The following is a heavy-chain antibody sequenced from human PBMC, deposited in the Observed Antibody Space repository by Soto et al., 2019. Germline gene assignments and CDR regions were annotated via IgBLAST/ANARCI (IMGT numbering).Heavy chain of an antibody. V-gene: IGHV4-30-4*01. CDR1: GGSISSGDYY. CDR3: ARTERLEVGATPFGY. CDR2: IYYSGST. Sequence: QVQLQESGPGLVKPSQTLSLTCTVSGGSISSGDYYWSWIRQPPGKGLEWIGYIYYSGSTYYNPSLKNQVTISVDTSKSQFSLQLSSVTAADSALYYCARTERLEVGATPFGYWGQGTLVTVSS. D-gene: IGHD1-26*01. J-gene: IGHJ4*02.